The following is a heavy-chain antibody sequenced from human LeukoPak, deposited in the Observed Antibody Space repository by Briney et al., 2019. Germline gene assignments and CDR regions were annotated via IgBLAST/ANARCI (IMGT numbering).Heavy chain of an antibody. Sequence: GGSLRLSCAASGFTFSSYAMSWVRQAPGKGLEWVSGISGSGTSTYYADSAKGRFTISRDDSKNTLYLQMDSLRAEDTAVYYCAKARYNSGWYGLDPWGQGTLVTVSS. V-gene: IGHV3-23*01. D-gene: IGHD6-19*01. CDR1: GFTFSSYA. CDR3: AKARYNSGWYGLDP. CDR2: ISGSGTST. J-gene: IGHJ5*02.